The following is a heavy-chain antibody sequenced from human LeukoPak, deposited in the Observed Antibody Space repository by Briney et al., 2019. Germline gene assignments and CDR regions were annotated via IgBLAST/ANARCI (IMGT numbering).Heavy chain of an antibody. J-gene: IGHJ4*02. V-gene: IGHV4-59*08. D-gene: IGHD6-13*01. CDR1: GGSISSYY. Sequence: SETLSLTCTVSGGSISSYYWSWIRQPPGKGLEWIGYIYYSGSTNYNPSLKSRVTISVDTSKNQFSLELSSVTAADTAVYYCARVHIAAAGFDYWGQGTLVTVSS. CDR3: ARVHIAAAGFDY. CDR2: IYYSGST.